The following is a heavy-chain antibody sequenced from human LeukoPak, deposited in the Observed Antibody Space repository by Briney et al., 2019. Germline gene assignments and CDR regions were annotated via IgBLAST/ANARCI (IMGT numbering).Heavy chain of an antibody. Sequence: GGSLRLSCAASGITFSYAWMNWVRQAPGKGLEWVGRIKGKVDGETIDYAAPVKGRFTISRDDSKNTLYLEMNSLKIEDPAVYYCSWIAATFDYWGQGTLVTVSS. CDR1: GITFSYAW. CDR3: SWIAATFDY. CDR2: IKGKVDGETI. J-gene: IGHJ4*02. V-gene: IGHV3-15*01. D-gene: IGHD2-15*01.